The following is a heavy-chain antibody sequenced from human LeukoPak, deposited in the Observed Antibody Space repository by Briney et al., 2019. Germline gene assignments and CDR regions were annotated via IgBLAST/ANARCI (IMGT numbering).Heavy chain of an antibody. D-gene: IGHD6-19*01. CDR2: IYYSGST. V-gene: IGHV4-59*01. CDR3: ARDLGAGTLPYNWFDP. Sequence: SETLSLTCTVSGGSISSYYWSWIRQPPGKGLEWIGYIYYSGSTNYNPSLKSRVIISVDTSKNQFSLKLSSVTAADTAVYYCARDLGAGTLPYNWFDPWGQGTLVTVSS. CDR1: GGSISSYY. J-gene: IGHJ5*02.